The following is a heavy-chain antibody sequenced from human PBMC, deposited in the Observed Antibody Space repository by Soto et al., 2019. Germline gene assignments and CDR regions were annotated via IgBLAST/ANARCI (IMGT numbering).Heavy chain of an antibody. D-gene: IGHD2-8*01. CDR1: GYTFTSYA. J-gene: IGHJ6*02. CDR3: AKNGQPPYYYYGMDV. V-gene: IGHV1-18*01. CDR2: ISGYNGDT. Sequence: ASVKVSCKASGYTFTSYAIHWVRQAPGQGLEWMGWISGYNGDTNYAQKFQGRVTMTIDTSTSTAYMELRSLTSDDTAVYYCAKNGQPPYYYYGMDVWGQGTTVTVSS.